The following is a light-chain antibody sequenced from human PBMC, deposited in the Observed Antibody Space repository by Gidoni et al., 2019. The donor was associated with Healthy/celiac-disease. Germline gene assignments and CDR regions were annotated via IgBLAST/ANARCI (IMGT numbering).Light chain of an antibody. CDR3: QQRSNWPPLT. V-gene: IGKV3-11*01. Sequence: EIVLTQSPATLSLSPGERATLSCRASQSVSSYLVWYQQKPGQAPRLLIYDASNRATGIPARFSGSGSGTDFTLTISSLEPEDFAVYCCQQRSNWPPLTFXGXTKVEIK. J-gene: IGKJ4*01. CDR2: DAS. CDR1: QSVSSY.